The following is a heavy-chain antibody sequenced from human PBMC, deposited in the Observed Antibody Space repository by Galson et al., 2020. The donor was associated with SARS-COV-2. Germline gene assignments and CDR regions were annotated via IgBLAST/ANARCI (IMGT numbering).Heavy chain of an antibody. CDR3: ARRDSSGYYQHLYYVDY. CDR2: VNFRGST. Sequence: SETLSLTCTVSGGSIISSSHSWVWIRQPPGKGLEWIGTVNFRGSTFYNPSLSGRVTMFVDTSKNQFSMKLTSVTAADTAVYFCARRDSSGYYQHLYYVDYWGQGALVSVSS. CDR1: GGSIISSSHS. J-gene: IGHJ4*02. V-gene: IGHV4-39*01. D-gene: IGHD3-22*01.